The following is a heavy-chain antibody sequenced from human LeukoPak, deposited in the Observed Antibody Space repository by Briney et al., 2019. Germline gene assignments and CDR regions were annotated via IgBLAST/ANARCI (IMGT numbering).Heavy chain of an antibody. Sequence: ASVKVSCKASGGTFSSYAISWVRQAPGQGLEWMGWISAYNGNTNYAQKLQGRVPMTTDTSTSTAYMELRSLRSDDTAVYYCARDDPDRGDGMDVWGKGTTVTVSS. D-gene: IGHD4-17*01. J-gene: IGHJ6*04. CDR3: ARDDPDRGDGMDV. V-gene: IGHV1-18*01. CDR1: GGTFSSYA. CDR2: ISAYNGNT.